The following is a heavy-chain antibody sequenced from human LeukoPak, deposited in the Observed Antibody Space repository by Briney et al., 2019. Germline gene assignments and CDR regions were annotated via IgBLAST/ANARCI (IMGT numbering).Heavy chain of an antibody. J-gene: IGHJ4*02. CDR1: GYTFIDHY. CDR3: ARYGHSPFFDY. D-gene: IGHD4-17*01. V-gene: IGHV1-46*01. CDR2: INPSGGST. Sequence: ASVKVSCKASGYTFIDHYIHWVRQAPGQGLEWMGIINPSGGSTTNAQKFQGRVIMTRDMSTSTVYMELSSLRSEDTAVYFCARYGHSPFFDYWGREPWSSSPQ.